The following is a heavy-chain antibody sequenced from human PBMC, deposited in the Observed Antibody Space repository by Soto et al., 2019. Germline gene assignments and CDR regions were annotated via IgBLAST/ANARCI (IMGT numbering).Heavy chain of an antibody. D-gene: IGHD2-2*01. CDR1: RFTFSSYA. V-gene: IGHV3-30-3*01. CDR3: ARDSPSFDIVVVPAATDYYYYGMDV. Sequence: QVQLVESGGGVVQPGRSLRLSCAASRFTFSSYAMHWVRQAPGKGLEWVAVISYDGSNKYYADSVKGRFTISRDNSKNTLYLQMNSLRAEDTAVYYCARDSPSFDIVVVPAATDYYYYGMDVWGQGTTVTVSS. CDR2: ISYDGSNK. J-gene: IGHJ6*02.